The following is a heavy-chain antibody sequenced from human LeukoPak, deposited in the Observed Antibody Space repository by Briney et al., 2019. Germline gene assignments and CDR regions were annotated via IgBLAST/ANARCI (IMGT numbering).Heavy chain of an antibody. CDR3: ARPPHTSSWYFFDF. D-gene: IGHD6-13*01. CDR2: IYPRDSDI. V-gene: IGHV5-51*01. Sequence: GESLKISCKTSGYSFTNYWIAWVRQMPGKGLEYMGIIYPRDSDIRYNPSFRGQVTISADKSICTAYLQWTSLKASDTAMYFCARPPHTSSWYFFDFWGQGTLVTVSS. CDR1: GYSFTNYW. J-gene: IGHJ4*02.